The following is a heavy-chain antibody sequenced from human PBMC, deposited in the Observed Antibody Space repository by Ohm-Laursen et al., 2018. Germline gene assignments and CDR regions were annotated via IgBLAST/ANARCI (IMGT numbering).Heavy chain of an antibody. Sequence: SETLSLTCSVSGGSISGYYWSWIRQPPGKGLEWIGYIYYSGSTNYNPSLKRRVTISLDTSKNQFSLKLSSVTAADTAVYYCARDYYGSGHFDYWGRGTLVTVSS. V-gene: IGHV4-59*01. J-gene: IGHJ4*02. CDR1: GGSISGYY. D-gene: IGHD3-10*01. CDR3: ARDYYGSGHFDY. CDR2: IYYSGST.